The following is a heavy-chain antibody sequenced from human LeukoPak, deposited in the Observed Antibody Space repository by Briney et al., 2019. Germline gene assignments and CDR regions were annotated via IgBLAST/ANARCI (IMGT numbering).Heavy chain of an antibody. CDR1: GFSFSSYA. V-gene: IGHV3-23*01. J-gene: IGHJ4*02. D-gene: IGHD3-16*02. Sequence: GGSLRLSCAASGFSFSSYAMTWVRQAPGKGLEWVSVISGSGGTTYYADSVKGRFTISRDNSKNTLYLQMSSPRAEDTAVYYCAREGNLGRYLVFTDSWGQGTLVTVSS. CDR2: ISGSGGTT. CDR3: AREGNLGRYLVFTDS.